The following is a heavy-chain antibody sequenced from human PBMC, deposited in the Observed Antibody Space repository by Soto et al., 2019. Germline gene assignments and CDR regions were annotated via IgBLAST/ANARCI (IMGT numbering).Heavy chain of an antibody. V-gene: IGHV1-18*01. CDR3: ARDLLYSTRSTVRFDI. CDR2: INTYNGNT. D-gene: IGHD6-13*01. J-gene: IGHJ3*02. CDR1: GYTFTSHG. Sequence: VQLVQSGVEVKKPGASVKVSCKASGYTFTSHGISWVRQAPGQGLEWMGWINTYNGNTNYAQKVQGRVTMTTETSTSTAYMELRSLRSDDTAVYYCARDLLYSTRSTVRFDIWGQGTILTVSS.